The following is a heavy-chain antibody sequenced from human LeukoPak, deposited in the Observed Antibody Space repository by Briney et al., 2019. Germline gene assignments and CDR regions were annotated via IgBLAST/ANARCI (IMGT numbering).Heavy chain of an antibody. CDR1: GGSISDRNYY. CDR3: ARYQTPIAAAGSRYAFDI. J-gene: IGHJ3*02. D-gene: IGHD6-13*01. CDR2: IYYSGST. V-gene: IGHV4-39*07. Sequence: SETLALTCSVSGGSISDRNYYWGWIRQPPGKGLEWIGSIYYSGSTYNNPSLKSRVTISVDTSKNQFSLKLSSVTAADTAVYYCARYQTPIAAAGSRYAFDIWGQGTMVTVSS.